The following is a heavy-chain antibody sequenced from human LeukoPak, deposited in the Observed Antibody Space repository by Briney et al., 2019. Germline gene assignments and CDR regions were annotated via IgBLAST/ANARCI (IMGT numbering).Heavy chain of an antibody. J-gene: IGHJ4*02. CDR1: GFTFSSYS. CDR3: VRDWGYDSSGYWQKYFDS. D-gene: IGHD3-22*01. Sequence: GGSLRLSCAASGFTFSSYSMNWVRQAPGKGLEWVSSISSSSSSYIYYADSVKGRFTISRDNAKNTLHLQMNSLRAEDTAVYYCVRDWGYDSSGYWQKYFDSWGQGTLVTVSS. V-gene: IGHV3-21*01. CDR2: ISSSSSSYI.